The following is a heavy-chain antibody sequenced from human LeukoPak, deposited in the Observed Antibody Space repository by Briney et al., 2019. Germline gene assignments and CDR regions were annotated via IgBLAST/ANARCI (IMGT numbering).Heavy chain of an antibody. CDR1: GFTFSSYG. D-gene: IGHD5-18*01. CDR2: IQYDGSNK. J-gene: IGHJ4*02. CDR3: ARDQHSNIDY. V-gene: IGHV3-30*02. Sequence: GGSLRLSCAASGFTFSSYGMQWVRQAPGKGLEGVAFIQYDGSNKYYADSVKGRFTISRDNAKNSLYLQMNSLRAEDTAVYYCARDQHSNIDYWGQGTLVTVSS.